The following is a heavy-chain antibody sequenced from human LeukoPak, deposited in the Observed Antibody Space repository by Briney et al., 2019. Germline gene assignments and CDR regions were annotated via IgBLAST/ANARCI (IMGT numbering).Heavy chain of an antibody. CDR3: PRHPGYGSGGSCYYYYYYGMDV. V-gene: IGHV1-69*13. J-gene: IGHJ6*04. D-gene: IGHD2-15*01. Sequence: SVKVSCKASGGTFSSYAMSWVRQAPGQGLEWMGGIIPIFGTENYAQKFQGRVTITADESTRAAYMELSSMRSDDTAVYYCPRHPGYGSGGSCYYYYYYGMDVWGKGTTVTVSS. CDR1: GGTFSSYA. CDR2: IIPIFGTE.